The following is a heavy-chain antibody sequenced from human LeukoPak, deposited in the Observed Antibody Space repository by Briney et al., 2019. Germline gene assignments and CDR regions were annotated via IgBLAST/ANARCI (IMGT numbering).Heavy chain of an antibody. CDR2: IYYSGST. CDR3: ARVGGFGESFFDY. D-gene: IGHD3-10*01. CDR1: GGSISSGDYY. Sequence: SETLSLTCTVSGGSISSGDYYWSWIRQPPGKGLEWIGYIYYSGSTYYNPSLKSRVTISVDTSKNQFSLKLSSVTAADTAVYYCARVGGFGESFFDYWGQGTLVTVSS. J-gene: IGHJ4*02. V-gene: IGHV4-30-4*01.